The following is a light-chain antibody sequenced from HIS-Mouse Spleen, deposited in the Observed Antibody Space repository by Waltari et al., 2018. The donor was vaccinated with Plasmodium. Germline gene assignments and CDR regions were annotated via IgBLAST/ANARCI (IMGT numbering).Light chain of an antibody. CDR2: KAS. CDR3: QQYNSYSYT. V-gene: IGKV1-5*03. CDR1: QSISSR. Sequence: DIQMTQSPSTLSASVGDRVTLTCRASQSISSRVAWYPQKPGKAPKLLIDKASSLESGVPSRFSGRGSGTEFTLTIRSLQLDDFATYYCQQYNSYSYTFGQGTKLEIK. J-gene: IGKJ2*01.